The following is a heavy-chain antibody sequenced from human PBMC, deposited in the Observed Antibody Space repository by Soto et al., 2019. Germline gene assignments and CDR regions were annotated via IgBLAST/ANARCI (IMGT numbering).Heavy chain of an antibody. J-gene: IGHJ4*02. D-gene: IGHD1-26*01. CDR1: GVSVTDSY. Sequence: EVKMVATGGGFIQPGGSLRLSCAPSGVSVTDSYMNWVRQAPGKGLEWVSVIYPDGSPNYADSVKGRFTISRDNAKNTLYLQMNSLTDADTAVYYCAKDSPVSGNYQDLDYWGQGTLVTVSS. V-gene: IGHV3-53*02. CDR2: IYPDGSP. CDR3: AKDSPVSGNYQDLDY.